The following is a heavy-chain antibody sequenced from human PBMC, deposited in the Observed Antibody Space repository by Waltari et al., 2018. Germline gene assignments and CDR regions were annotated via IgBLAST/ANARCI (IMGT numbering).Heavy chain of an antibody. Sequence: QVQLQESGPGLVKPSETLSLTCTVSGGSISSYYWSWIRQPPGKGLEWIGYIYYSGSTNYNPSLKSRVTISVDTSKNQFSLKLSSVTAADTAVYYCARDLRGQLGPWGQGALVTVSS. CDR2: IYYSGST. CDR1: GGSISSYY. J-gene: IGHJ5*02. CDR3: ARDLRGQLGP. D-gene: IGHD5-12*01. V-gene: IGHV4-59*01.